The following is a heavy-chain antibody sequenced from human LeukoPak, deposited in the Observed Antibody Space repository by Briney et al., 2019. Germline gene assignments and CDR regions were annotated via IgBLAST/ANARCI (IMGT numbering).Heavy chain of an antibody. CDR3: TRMTTGHHY. D-gene: IGHD4-17*01. CDR2: INHSGYT. CDR1: GVSFNDYY. J-gene: IGHJ4*02. V-gene: IGHV4-34*01. Sequence: SETLSLTCAVSGVSFNDYYWSWVRQTPGKGLEWIGEINHSGYTNDSPSLKSRVTLSIDTSRKQFSLNVRSVTVADTGIYYCTRMTTGHHYWGQGTLVTVSS.